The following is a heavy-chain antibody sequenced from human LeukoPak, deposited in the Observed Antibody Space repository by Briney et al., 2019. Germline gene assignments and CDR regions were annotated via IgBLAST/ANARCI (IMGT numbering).Heavy chain of an antibody. V-gene: IGHV4-39*02. CDR2: ISSSGNT. D-gene: IGHD3-3*01. CDR1: GGSTSGGNYY. Sequence: SETLSLTCIASGGSTSGGNYYWGWIRRPPGKGLEWIGGISSSGNTYYNPSLKSRITISIDTSKNHFSLKLSSVTAADTAVYYCARLGAGPTYYDFWGGYSSFYFDYWGQGTLVTVSS. CDR3: ARLGAGPTYYDFWGGYSSFYFDY. J-gene: IGHJ4*02.